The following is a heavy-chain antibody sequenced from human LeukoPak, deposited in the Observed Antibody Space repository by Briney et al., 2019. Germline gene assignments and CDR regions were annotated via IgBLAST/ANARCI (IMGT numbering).Heavy chain of an antibody. J-gene: IGHJ4*02. D-gene: IGHD4-23*01. CDR1: GYTFTSYG. Sequence: SVKVSCKASGYTFTSYGISWVRQAPGQGLEWMGRIIPILGIANYAQKFQGRVTITADKSTSTAYMELSSLRSEDTAVYYCARGGDGGSTNFDYWGQGTLVTVSS. CDR3: ARGGDGGSTNFDY. CDR2: IIPILGIA. V-gene: IGHV1-69*04.